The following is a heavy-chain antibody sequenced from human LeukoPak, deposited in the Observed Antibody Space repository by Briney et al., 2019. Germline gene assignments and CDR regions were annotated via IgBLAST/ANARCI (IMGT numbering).Heavy chain of an antibody. CDR3: ARDHYSSSWYGADY. Sequence: GGSLRLLCAPSGFTFRNYWMNWVRQAPGKGLEWVANIKQDGSEKHYVDSVKGRFTISRDNAKNSLYLQMNSLRAEDTAVYYCARDHYSSSWYGADYWGQGTLVTVSS. V-gene: IGHV3-7*01. J-gene: IGHJ4*02. CDR1: GFTFRNYW. D-gene: IGHD6-13*01. CDR2: IKQDGSEK.